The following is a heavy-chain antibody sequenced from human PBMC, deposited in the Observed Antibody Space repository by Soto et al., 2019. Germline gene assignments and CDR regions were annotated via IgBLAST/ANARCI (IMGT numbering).Heavy chain of an antibody. CDR1: GFAFSSFD. CDR3: ARVSGIILPNY. Sequence: EVQLLESGGDLVQPGGSLRLSCVASGFAFSSFDLSWVRQAPGKGLEWVSGLSSSCGTTYYADSVKGRFTVSRDNSKNTLYLQMDSLRLDDTGVYYCARVSGIILPNYWGQGTRVTVAA. J-gene: IGHJ4*02. CDR2: LSSSCGTT. D-gene: IGHD3-10*01. V-gene: IGHV3-23*01.